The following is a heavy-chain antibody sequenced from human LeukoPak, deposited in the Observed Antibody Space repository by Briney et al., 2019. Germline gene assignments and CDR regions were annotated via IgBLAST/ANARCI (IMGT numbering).Heavy chain of an antibody. D-gene: IGHD3-22*01. CDR2: IYYSGST. CDR3: ARRPSSGYLDAFDI. V-gene: IGHV4-59*08. J-gene: IGHJ3*02. Sequence: SETLSLTCTVSGGSISTYYWSWIRQSPGKGLEWIGSIYYSGSTNYNPSLKSRVTISVDTSKNQFSLKLSSVTAADTAVYYCARRPSSGYLDAFDIWGQGTMVTVSS. CDR1: GGSISTYY.